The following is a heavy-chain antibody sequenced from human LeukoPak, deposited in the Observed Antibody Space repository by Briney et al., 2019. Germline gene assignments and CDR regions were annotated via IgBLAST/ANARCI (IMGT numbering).Heavy chain of an antibody. D-gene: IGHD3-10*01. Sequence: GASVKVSCKASGYTFTSYDINWVRQATGQGLEWMGRMNPNSGNTGYAQKFQGRVTMTRNTSISTAYMELSSLRSEDTAVYYCARGLKVRGVIIGYWGQGTLVTVSS. CDR3: ARGLKVRGVIIGY. CDR1: GYTFTSYD. CDR2: MNPNSGNT. V-gene: IGHV1-8*01. J-gene: IGHJ4*02.